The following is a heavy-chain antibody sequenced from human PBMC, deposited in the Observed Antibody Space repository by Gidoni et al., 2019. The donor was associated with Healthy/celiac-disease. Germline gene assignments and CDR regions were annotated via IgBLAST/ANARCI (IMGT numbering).Heavy chain of an antibody. CDR2: IGTAGDT. CDR3: ARLGVAAAWAAFDI. V-gene: IGHV3-13*01. J-gene: IGHJ3*02. D-gene: IGHD6-13*01. CDR1: GLTFSSYD. Sequence: EVQLVESGGGLVQPGGSLRLSCAASGLTFSSYDMHWVRQATGKGLEWVSAIGTAGDTYYPGSVKGRFTISRENAKNSLYLQMNSLRAGDTAVYYCARLGVAAAWAAFDIWGQGTMVTVSS.